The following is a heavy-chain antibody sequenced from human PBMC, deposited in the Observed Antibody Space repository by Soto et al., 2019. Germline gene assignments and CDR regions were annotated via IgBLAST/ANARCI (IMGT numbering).Heavy chain of an antibody. Sequence: SVKVSCKASGGTFSSYTISWVRQAPGQGLEWMGRIIPILGIANYAQKFQGRVTITADKSTSTAYMELSSLRSEDTAVYYCARDSGLYYGSGSYYDYWGQGTLVTVSS. D-gene: IGHD3-10*01. J-gene: IGHJ4*02. CDR3: ARDSGLYYGSGSYYDY. V-gene: IGHV1-69*04. CDR1: GGTFSSYT. CDR2: IIPILGIA.